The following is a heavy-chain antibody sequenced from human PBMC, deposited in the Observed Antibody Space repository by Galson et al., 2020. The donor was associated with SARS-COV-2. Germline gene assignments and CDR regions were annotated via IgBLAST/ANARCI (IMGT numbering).Heavy chain of an antibody. CDR3: AKDRGMIPFDY. CDR1: GFTFSTYA. Sequence: GESLKISCAASGFTFSTYAMSWVRQAPGKGLAWVSVIYSGGRTYYADSVKGRFTIPRDNYKNTLYLQMNSLRAEDTAVYYCAKDRGMIPFDYWGQGTLVTVSS. D-gene: IGHD3-10*01. V-gene: IGHV3-23*03. CDR2: IYSGGRT. J-gene: IGHJ4*02.